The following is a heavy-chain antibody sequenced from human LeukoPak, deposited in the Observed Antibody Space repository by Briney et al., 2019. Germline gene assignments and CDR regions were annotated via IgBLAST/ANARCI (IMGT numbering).Heavy chain of an antibody. CDR2: IYPGDSDT. Sequence: GESLKISCKGSGYIFTSDWIGWVRQMPGKGLEWMGIIYPGDSDTTYSPSFQGQVTISVDRSIKTAYLQWSSLKASDTAMYYCARHLGSGSFRDYWGQGTPVTVSS. CDR3: ARHLGSGSFRDY. D-gene: IGHD3-10*01. CDR1: GYIFTSDW. V-gene: IGHV5-51*01. J-gene: IGHJ4*02.